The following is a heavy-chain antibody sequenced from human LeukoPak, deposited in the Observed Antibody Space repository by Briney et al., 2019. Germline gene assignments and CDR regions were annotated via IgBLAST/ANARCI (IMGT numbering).Heavy chain of an antibody. CDR1: GGSISSGGYY. Sequence: TLSLTCTVSGGSISSGGYYWSWIRQHPGKGLEWIGYIYYSGSTYYNPSLKSRVTISVDTPKNQFSLQLSSVTAADTAVYYCARVPAITMVRGVFGWFDPWGQGTLVTVSS. CDR3: ARVPAITMVRGVFGWFDP. V-gene: IGHV4-31*03. D-gene: IGHD3-10*01. J-gene: IGHJ5*02. CDR2: IYYSGST.